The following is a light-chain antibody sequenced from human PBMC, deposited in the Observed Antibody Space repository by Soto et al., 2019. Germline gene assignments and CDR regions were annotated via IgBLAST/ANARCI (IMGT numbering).Light chain of an antibody. Sequence: EIVLTQSPATLSLSPGEGATLSCRASQSVRSYLAWFQQKLGQPPRLLIYDASKRATGIPARFSGSGSGTDFTLTINSLEPDDFPVYYCQQRSDWPITFGQGTRLEI. V-gene: IGKV3-11*01. CDR3: QQRSDWPIT. J-gene: IGKJ5*01. CDR2: DAS. CDR1: QSVRSY.